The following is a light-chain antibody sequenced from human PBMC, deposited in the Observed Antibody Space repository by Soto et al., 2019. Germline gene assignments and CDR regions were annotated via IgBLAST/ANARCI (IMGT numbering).Light chain of an antibody. Sequence: ENVLTQSPGTLSLSPGERATLSCRASQSVTNSFFAWYQQKPGQAPRLLIYGVSSRATGIPDRFSGSGSGTDFTLNISRLESEDFVVYYCQQYSSLPHTFGQGTKLEVK. J-gene: IGKJ2*01. CDR2: GVS. CDR1: QSVTNSF. CDR3: QQYSSLPHT. V-gene: IGKV3-20*01.